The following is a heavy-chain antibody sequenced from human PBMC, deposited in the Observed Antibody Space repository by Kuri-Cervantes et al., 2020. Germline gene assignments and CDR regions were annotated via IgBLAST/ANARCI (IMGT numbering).Heavy chain of an antibody. CDR3: ARVYCSSTSCYGAYYYYDMDV. CDR2: ISYDGGNK. D-gene: IGHD2-2*01. CDR1: GFTFSSYA. Sequence: GESMKISCAASGFTFSSYAMHWLRPAPGKGLEWVAVISYDGGNKYYADSVKGRFTISRDNSKNTLYLQMNSLRAEDTAVYYCARVYCSSTSCYGAYYYYDMDVWGQGTTVTVSS. V-gene: IGHV3-30-3*01. J-gene: IGHJ6*02.